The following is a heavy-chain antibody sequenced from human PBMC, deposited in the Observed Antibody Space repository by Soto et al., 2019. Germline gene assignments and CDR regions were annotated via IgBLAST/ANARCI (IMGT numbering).Heavy chain of an antibody. CDR1: GYTFTSYD. Sequence: ASVKVSCKASGYTFTSYDINWVRQATGQGLERMGWMNPNSGNTGYAQKFQGRVTMTRNTSISTAYMELSSLRSEDTAVYYCARVSCLWRGYYYYGMDVWGQGTTVTVSS. CDR2: MNPNSGNT. V-gene: IGHV1-8*01. D-gene: IGHD2-21*01. J-gene: IGHJ6*02. CDR3: ARVSCLWRGYYYYGMDV.